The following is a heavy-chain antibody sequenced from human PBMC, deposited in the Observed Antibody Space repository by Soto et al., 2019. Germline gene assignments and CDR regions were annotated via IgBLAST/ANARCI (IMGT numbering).Heavy chain of an antibody. CDR2: ISESDGSI. CDR3: ARDPAHRYDLGNWFDP. D-gene: IGHD1-26*01. J-gene: IGHJ5*02. Sequence: AGGSLRLSCAASGFTFGNYAMNWVRQAPGKGLEWVSGISESDGSIYYADSVKGRFTISRDNAKNSLYLQMNSLRAEDTAVYYCARDPAHRYDLGNWFDPWGQGTLVTVSS. V-gene: IGHV3-21*01. CDR1: GFTFGNYA.